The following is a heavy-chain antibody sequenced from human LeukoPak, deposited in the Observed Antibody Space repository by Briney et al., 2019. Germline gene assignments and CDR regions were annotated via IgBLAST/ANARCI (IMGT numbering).Heavy chain of an antibody. CDR3: ATPSLGGYYYYGMDV. CDR1: GYTLTELS. Sequence: ASVKVSCKVSGYTLTELSMHLVRQAPGKGLEWMGGFDPEDGETIYAQKFQGRVTMTEDTSTDTAYMELSSLRSEDTAVYYCATPSLGGYYYYGMDVWGQGTTVNVCS. D-gene: IGHD3-10*01. CDR2: FDPEDGET. V-gene: IGHV1-24*01. J-gene: IGHJ6*02.